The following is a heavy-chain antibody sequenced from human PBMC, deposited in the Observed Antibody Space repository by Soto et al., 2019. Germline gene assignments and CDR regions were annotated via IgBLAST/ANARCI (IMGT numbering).Heavy chain of an antibody. CDR2: INHSGST. V-gene: IGHV4-34*01. Sequence: QVQLQQWGAGLLKPSETLSLTCAVYGGSFSGYYWSWIRQPPGKGLEWIGEINHSGSTNYNPSLKSRVTLSVDTSKNQFSLKLSSVTAADTAVYYCARGIAGAAGTHHDYWGQGTLVTVSS. J-gene: IGHJ4*02. D-gene: IGHD6-13*01. CDR1: GGSFSGYY. CDR3: ARGIAGAAGTHHDY.